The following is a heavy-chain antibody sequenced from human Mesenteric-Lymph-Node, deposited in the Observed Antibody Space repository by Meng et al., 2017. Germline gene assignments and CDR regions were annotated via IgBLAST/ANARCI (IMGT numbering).Heavy chain of an antibody. V-gene: IGHV7-4-1*02. D-gene: IGHD3-3*01. CDR2: INTNTGNP. J-gene: IGHJ4*02. CDR1: GYTFINYA. Sequence: VKLVKSGSEFKKPGASVTVSCKASGYTFINYAMNWVRQAPGQGLEWMGWINTNTGNPTYAQGFTRRFVFSLDTSFRTAYLQISSLKAEDTAVYYCARVAPSGYRYFDYWGQGTPVTVSS. CDR3: ARVAPSGYRYFDY.